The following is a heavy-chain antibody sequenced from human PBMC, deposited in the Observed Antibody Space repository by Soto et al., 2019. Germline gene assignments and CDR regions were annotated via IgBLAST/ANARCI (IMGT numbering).Heavy chain of an antibody. Sequence: QIQLLQSGAEVKKPGASVKVTCKASGYTFRNFGISWVRQAPGQGLEWMGWISAYNANANYAQKFQGRLTMTADTSTSTAYMELRSLRSDDTALYYCARENIYFDYLGQGTLVTVSS. CDR1: GYTFRNFG. CDR3: ARENIYFDY. J-gene: IGHJ4*02. CDR2: ISAYNANA. V-gene: IGHV1-18*01.